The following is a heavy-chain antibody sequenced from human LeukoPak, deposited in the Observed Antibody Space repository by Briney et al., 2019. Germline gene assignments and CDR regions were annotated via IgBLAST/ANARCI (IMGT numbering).Heavy chain of an antibody. V-gene: IGHV3-48*03. D-gene: IGHD3-10*02. J-gene: IGHJ6*04. Sequence: GGSLRLSCAASGLTFSNHEMNWVRQAPGKGLEWVPYISSSGSTIYYADSVKGRYTIPRDNAKNSLYLQMNSLRAEDTAVYYCAELGITMIGGVWGKGTTVTISS. CDR1: GLTFSNHE. CDR2: ISSSGSTI. CDR3: AELGITMIGGV.